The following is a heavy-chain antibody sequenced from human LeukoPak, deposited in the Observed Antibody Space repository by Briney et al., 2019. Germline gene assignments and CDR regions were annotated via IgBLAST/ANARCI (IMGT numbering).Heavy chain of an antibody. V-gene: IGHV3-23*01. J-gene: IGHJ4*02. CDR2: ISGSGGST. D-gene: IGHD2-15*01. CDR1: GFTFSDYY. CDR3: AKDRVVVVAATLDY. Sequence: GGSLRLSCAASGFTFSDYYMSWVRQAPGKGLEWVSAISGSGGSTYYADSVKGRFTISRDNSKNTLYLQMNSLRAEDTAVYYCAKDRVVVVAATLDYWGQGTLVTVSS.